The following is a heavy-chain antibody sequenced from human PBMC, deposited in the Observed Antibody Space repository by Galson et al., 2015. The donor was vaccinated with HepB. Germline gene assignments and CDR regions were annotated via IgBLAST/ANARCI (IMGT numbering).Heavy chain of an antibody. CDR1: GGSFSGYY. D-gene: IGHD3-10*01. V-gene: IGHV4-34*01. Sequence: SETLSLTCAVYGGSFSGYYWSWIRQPPGKGLEWIGEINHSGSTNYNPSLKSRVTISVDTSKNQFSLKLSSVTAADTAVYYCARRRDYYGSGSYYPPPYYFDYWSQGTLVTVSS. CDR3: ARRRDYYGSGSYYPPPYYFDY. CDR2: INHSGST. J-gene: IGHJ4*02.